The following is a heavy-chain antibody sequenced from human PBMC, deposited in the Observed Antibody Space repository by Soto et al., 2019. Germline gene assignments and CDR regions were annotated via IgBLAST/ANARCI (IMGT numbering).Heavy chain of an antibody. J-gene: IGHJ5*02. D-gene: IGHD3-9*01. V-gene: IGHV4-4*02. CDR1: GDSITSDKW. CDR3: ASLGLAEQFDP. CDR2: IYYSGSS. Sequence: SETLSLTCAVSGDSITSDKWWSWIRQPPGKGLEWIGEIYYSGSSKYNPSLKSRVIISVDKSKNQFSLKLSSVTAADTAVYYCASLGLAEQFDPWGQGTLVTVSS.